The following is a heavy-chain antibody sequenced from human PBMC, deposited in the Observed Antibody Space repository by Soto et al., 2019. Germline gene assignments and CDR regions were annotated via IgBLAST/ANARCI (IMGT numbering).Heavy chain of an antibody. Sequence: SGPTLVNPTQTLTLTCTFSGFSLSTRAVGVGWIRQPPGKALEWLALIYWNDDKRYSPSLKNRLTITKDTSKNHVVLTMTNMDPVDTATYYCAHRHELGSFDIWGQGAKVTVSS. J-gene: IGHJ3*02. CDR1: GFSLSTRAVG. CDR3: AHRHELGSFDI. V-gene: IGHV2-5*01. CDR2: IYWNDDK. D-gene: IGHD1-26*01.